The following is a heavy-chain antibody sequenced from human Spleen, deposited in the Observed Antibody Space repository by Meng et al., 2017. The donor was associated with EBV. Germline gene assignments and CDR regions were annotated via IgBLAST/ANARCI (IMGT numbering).Heavy chain of an antibody. CDR2: IYFSGST. Sequence: QLPRQESGPVLAEPSETLSLTCSVSGDSISGGGNYWSWIRQPPGKGLEWLGYIYFSGSTYYNPSLRSRITISLDTSDNHFSLKLTSVTAADTAVYYCAGRDHAPLYWGQGALVTVSS. D-gene: IGHD1-14*01. J-gene: IGHJ4*02. CDR3: AGRDHAPLY. CDR1: GDSISGGGNY. V-gene: IGHV4-30-4*01.